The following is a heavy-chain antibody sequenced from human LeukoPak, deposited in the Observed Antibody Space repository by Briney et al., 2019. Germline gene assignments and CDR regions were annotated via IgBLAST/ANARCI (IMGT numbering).Heavy chain of an antibody. D-gene: IGHD2-21*01. V-gene: IGHV3-21*01. Sequence: GGSLRLSCAASGFTFSSYSMNWVRQAPGKGLEWVSSISSSSSYIYYADSVKGRFTISRDNAKNSLYLQMNSLRAEDTAVYYCARDPLNLIGGEGPIWGQGTMVTVSS. CDR1: GFTFSSYS. J-gene: IGHJ3*02. CDR2: ISSSSSYI. CDR3: ARDPLNLIGGEGPI.